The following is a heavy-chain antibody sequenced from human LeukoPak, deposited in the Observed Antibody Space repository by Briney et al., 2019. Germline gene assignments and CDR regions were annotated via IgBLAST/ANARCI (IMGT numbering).Heavy chain of an antibody. CDR2: IYSGGST. J-gene: IGHJ4*02. D-gene: IGHD3-10*01. Sequence: PGGSLRLSCTASGFAVSNNYMSWVRQAPGKGLEWVSVIYSGGSTYYAESVKGRFTISRDNSKNTLYLQMNSLRAENTAVYYCAREAPPYGSFDYWGQGTLVTVSS. CDR1: GFAVSNNY. CDR3: AREAPPYGSFDY. V-gene: IGHV3-53*01.